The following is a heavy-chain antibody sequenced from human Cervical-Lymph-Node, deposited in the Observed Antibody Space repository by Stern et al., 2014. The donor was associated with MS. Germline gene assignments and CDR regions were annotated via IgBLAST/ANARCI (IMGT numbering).Heavy chain of an antibody. CDR1: GFTFSTYW. Sequence: EVQLVQSGGGLLQPGGFLRLSCAASGFTFSTYWMHWVRQGPGKGLVWVSRINSGGSSTSYTDSVRGRFTISRDNAKNTVYLQMNSLRAEDTAVYYCARSSGASGDAMDVWGQGTTVTVSS. D-gene: IGHD2-15*01. CDR3: ARSSGASGDAMDV. CDR2: INSGGSST. J-gene: IGHJ6*02. V-gene: IGHV3-74*01.